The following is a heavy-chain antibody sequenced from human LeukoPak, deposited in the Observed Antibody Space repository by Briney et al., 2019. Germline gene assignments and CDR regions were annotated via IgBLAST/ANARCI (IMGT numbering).Heavy chain of an antibody. V-gene: IGHV4-39*02. CDR1: GGSISSSSYY. Sequence: SETLSLTCTVSGGSISSSSYYWGWIRQPPGKGLEWIGSIYYSGSTYHNPSLRSRVTISVDTSKNQFSLKLSSVTAADTAVYYCGRELDWLPTLDYWGQGTLVTVSS. CDR2: IYYSGST. CDR3: GRELDWLPTLDY. D-gene: IGHD3-9*01. J-gene: IGHJ4*02.